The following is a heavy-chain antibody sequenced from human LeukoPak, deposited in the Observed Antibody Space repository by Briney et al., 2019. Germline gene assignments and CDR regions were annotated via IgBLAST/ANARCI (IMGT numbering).Heavy chain of an antibody. J-gene: IGHJ3*02. CDR3: ARLPWGCAPYI. CDR2: IYYSGST. CDR1: GGSISSYY. Sequence: PSETLSLTCTVSGGSISSYYWSWIRQPPGKGLEWIGYIYYSGSTNYNTSLKSRVTISVDTSKKQFSLKLSSVTAADPAVYYCARLPWGCAPYIWGQRTIVTVST. V-gene: IGHV4-59*08. D-gene: IGHD2-8*02.